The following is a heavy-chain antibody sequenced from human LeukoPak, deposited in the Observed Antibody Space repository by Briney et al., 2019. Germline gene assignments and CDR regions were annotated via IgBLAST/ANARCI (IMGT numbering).Heavy chain of an antibody. D-gene: IGHD4-23*01. V-gene: IGHV3-72*01. CDR2: IRRGSNGYTT. J-gene: IGHJ3*02. CDR1: GFSFSDYI. Sequence: GGSLRLSCAAFGFSFSDYILDWVRQAPGKGLEWVGRIRRGSNGYTTEYAASVKGRFIISRDDSQNSLYLHMNSLKTEDTAVYHCTRDGGEGGNSAFDIWGQGTMVTVSS. CDR3: TRDGGEGGNSAFDI.